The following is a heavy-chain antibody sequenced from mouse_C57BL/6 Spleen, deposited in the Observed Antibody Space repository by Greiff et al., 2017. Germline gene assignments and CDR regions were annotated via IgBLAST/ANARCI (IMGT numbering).Heavy chain of an antibody. Sequence: QVKLQQSGAELVRPGASVKLSCKASGYTFTDYYITWVKQRPGQGLEWIARIYPGSGNTYYNAKFKGKATLTAEKSSSTAYKQHSSRSSEDSSVYFCARMWGGNDSRDYWGQGTTLTVSS. J-gene: IGHJ2*01. CDR1: GYTFTDYY. V-gene: IGHV1-76*01. CDR2: IYPGSGNT. D-gene: IGHD2-2*01. CDR3: ARMWGGNDSRDY.